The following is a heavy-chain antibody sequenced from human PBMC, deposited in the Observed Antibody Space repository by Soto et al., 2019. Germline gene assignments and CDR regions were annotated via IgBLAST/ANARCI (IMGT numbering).Heavy chain of an antibody. D-gene: IGHD1-26*01. CDR3: ARDPPSGSYSTGFDY. J-gene: IGHJ4*02. CDR2: INPSGGST. CDR1: GGTFSSYY. Sequence: ASVKVSCKASGGTFSSYYMHWVRQAPGQGLEWMGIINPSGGSTSYAQKFQGRVTMTRDTSTSTVYMELSSLRSEDTAVYYCARDPPSGSYSTGFDYWGQGTLVTVSS. V-gene: IGHV1-46*01.